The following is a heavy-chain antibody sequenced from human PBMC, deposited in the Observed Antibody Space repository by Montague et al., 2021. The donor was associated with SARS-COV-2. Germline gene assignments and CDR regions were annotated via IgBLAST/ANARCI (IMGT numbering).Heavy chain of an antibody. J-gene: IGHJ4*02. CDR2: ISDSGGST. V-gene: IGHV3-23*01. D-gene: IGHD3-22*01. CDR1: GFTFSSYA. CDR3: AKGGERITMIVVVITLADFDY. Sequence: SLRLCCAASGFTFSSYAMSWVRQAPGKGLEWVSGISDSGGSTYYADSVKGRFTISRDNSKNTLYLQMNSLRAEDTAVYYCAKGGERITMIVVVITLADFDYWGQGTLVTVSS.